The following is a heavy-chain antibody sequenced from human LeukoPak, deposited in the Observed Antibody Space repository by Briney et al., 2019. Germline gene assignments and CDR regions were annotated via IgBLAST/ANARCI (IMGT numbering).Heavy chain of an antibody. CDR1: GGSISSSSYY. CDR3: ARDRYDILTGSHNWFDP. V-gene: IGHV4-39*07. D-gene: IGHD3-9*01. Sequence: PSETLSLTCTVSGGSISSSSYYWGWIRQPPGKGLEWIGSIYYSGSTYYNPSLKSRVTISVDTSKNQFSLKLSSVTAADTAVYYCARDRYDILTGSHNWFDPWGQGTLVTVSS. J-gene: IGHJ5*02. CDR2: IYYSGST.